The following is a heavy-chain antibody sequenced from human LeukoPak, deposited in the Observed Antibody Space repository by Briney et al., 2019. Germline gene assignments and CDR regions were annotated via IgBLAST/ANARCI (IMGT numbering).Heavy chain of an antibody. CDR2: IIPIFGTT. J-gene: IGHJ4*02. CDR1: GGTFSSHA. D-gene: IGHD5-12*01. CDR3: ARGDSGYDYGFDN. V-gene: IGHV1-69*05. Sequence: SVKVSCKASGGTFSSHAISWVRQAPGQGLEWVGGIIPIFGTTNYAQKFQGRVTITTDESTSTGYMELRSLRSDGTAVYYCARGDSGYDYGFDNWGQGTLVTVSS.